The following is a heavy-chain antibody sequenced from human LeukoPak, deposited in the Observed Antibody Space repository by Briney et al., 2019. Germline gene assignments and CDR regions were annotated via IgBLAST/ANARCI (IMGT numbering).Heavy chain of an antibody. V-gene: IGHV3-23*01. J-gene: IGHJ4*02. Sequence: GGSLRLSCAASGFTFSSYSMNWVRQAPGKGLEWVSGISSSGGSTYYADSVKGRFTISRDNSRNTLYLQMNSLRAEDTAVYYCARHLLWFGELSGGFDYWGQGTLVTVSS. D-gene: IGHD3-10*01. CDR1: GFTFSSYS. CDR3: ARHLLWFGELSGGFDY. CDR2: ISSSGGST.